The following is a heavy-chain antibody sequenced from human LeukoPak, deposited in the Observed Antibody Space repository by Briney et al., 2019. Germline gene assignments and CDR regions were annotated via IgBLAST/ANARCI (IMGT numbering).Heavy chain of an antibody. CDR1: GFTFSSYG. V-gene: IGHV3-21*01. CDR2: ITGSSDSI. J-gene: IGHJ4*02. CDR3: ARLVCSTIPCYGKFYFDS. D-gene: IGHD2-2*01. Sequence: GGSLRLSCAASGFTFSSYGMHWVRQAPGKGLEWVSSITGSSDSIYYADSVKGRFTISRDNAKNSVYLQMNSLRAEDTAVYYCARLVCSTIPCYGKFYFDSWGQGTLVPVSS.